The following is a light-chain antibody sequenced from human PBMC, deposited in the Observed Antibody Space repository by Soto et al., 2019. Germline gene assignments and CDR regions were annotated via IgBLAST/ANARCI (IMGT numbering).Light chain of an antibody. J-gene: IGKJ3*01. Sequence: DIQMTQSPSTLSASVGDRVTITCRASQSISSWLAWYQQKPGKAPKLLIYDASSMESGVPSRFSGSGSGTEFTLTISILQPDDFATYYCQQYNSYSPLTFGPGTKVDIK. CDR1: QSISSW. V-gene: IGKV1-5*01. CDR3: QQYNSYSPLT. CDR2: DAS.